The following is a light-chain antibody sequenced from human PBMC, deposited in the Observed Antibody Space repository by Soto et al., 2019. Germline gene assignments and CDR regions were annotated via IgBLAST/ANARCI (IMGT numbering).Light chain of an antibody. CDR3: QHYGSSPWT. Sequence: EIVLTHSPATLSLSPWEIATLSCRASQSVSSYLAWYQQKPGQAPRLLIYDASNRATGIPARFSGSGSGTDFTLTISRLEPEDSAVYYCQHYGSSPWTFGQGTKVDIK. V-gene: IGKV3-20*01. J-gene: IGKJ1*01. CDR2: DAS. CDR1: QSVSSY.